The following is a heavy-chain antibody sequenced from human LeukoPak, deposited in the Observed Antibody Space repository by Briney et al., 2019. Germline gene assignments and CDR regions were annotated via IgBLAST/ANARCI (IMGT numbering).Heavy chain of an antibody. V-gene: IGHV3-30*02. CDR2: IHYDSTTE. CDR1: GFDFSSYG. CDR3: ARVLRYCSGGNCYSGGLGYMDV. J-gene: IGHJ6*03. D-gene: IGHD2-15*01. Sequence: GGSLRLSCAASGFDFSSYGMHWVRQAPGKGLEWVAYIHYDSTTEDYADSVQGRFTISRDNAKNSLFLQMNSLRAENTAVYYCARVLRYCSGGNCYSGGLGYMDVWGKGTTVTISS.